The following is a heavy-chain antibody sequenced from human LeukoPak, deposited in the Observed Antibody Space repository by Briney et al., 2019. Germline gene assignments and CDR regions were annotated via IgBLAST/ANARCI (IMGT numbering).Heavy chain of an antibody. D-gene: IGHD2-21*02. CDR1: GFPFGSYA. CDR2: ILYDGTNK. Sequence: GGSLRLSCAASGFPFGSYAMHWVRQATGRGLEWVAGILYDGTNKYSADSVKGRFTISRDNSKNTLYLQMNSLRTDDTAVYYCARESPACGEDCYFDYWGQGTLVTVSS. CDR3: ARESPACGEDCYFDY. J-gene: IGHJ4*02. V-gene: IGHV3-30-3*01.